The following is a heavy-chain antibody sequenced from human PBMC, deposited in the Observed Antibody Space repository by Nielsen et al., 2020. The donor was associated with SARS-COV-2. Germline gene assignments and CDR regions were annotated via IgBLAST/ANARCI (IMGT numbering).Heavy chain of an antibody. V-gene: IGHV4-30-4*01. CDR1: GGSISSGDYY. CDR2: IYYSGST. J-gene: IGHJ4*02. D-gene: IGHD4-17*01. Sequence: SETLSLTCTVSGGSISSGDYYWNWVRQPPGKGLEWIGHIYYSGSTYYNPSLKSRVTISEDTSKNQSSLNLSSVTAADTAVYYCARTTVTTAFDYWGQGTLVTVSS. CDR3: ARTTVTTAFDY.